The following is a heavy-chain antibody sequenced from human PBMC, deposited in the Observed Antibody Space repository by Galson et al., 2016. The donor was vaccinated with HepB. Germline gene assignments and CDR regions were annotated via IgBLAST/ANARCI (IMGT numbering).Heavy chain of an antibody. CDR2: ISYDGSHK. CDR3: AKNDILAGYSAFDY. J-gene: IGHJ4*02. CDR1: GFTFSSYA. V-gene: IGHV3-30*18. Sequence: SLRLSCAASGFTFSSYAMHWVRQAPGKGLEWVAVISYDGSHKYYAASVKGRFTISRGNSKNTLSLQMNSLRAEDTAVYYCAKNDILAGYSAFDYWGQGTQVTVSS. D-gene: IGHD3-9*01.